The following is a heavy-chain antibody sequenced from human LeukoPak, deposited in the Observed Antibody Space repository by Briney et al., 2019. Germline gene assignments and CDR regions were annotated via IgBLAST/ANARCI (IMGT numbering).Heavy chain of an antibody. V-gene: IGHV3-23*01. CDR1: GFTFSIYA. CDR3: AKGSEDIEGGAFDI. Sequence: PGGSLRLSCAASGFTFSIYAMSWVRQAPGKGLEWVSAISGSGGSTYYADSVKGRFTISRDSSKNTLYLQMNSLRAEDTAVYYCAKGSEDIEGGAFDIWGQGTMVTVSS. CDR2: ISGSGGST. J-gene: IGHJ3*02. D-gene: IGHD3-16*01.